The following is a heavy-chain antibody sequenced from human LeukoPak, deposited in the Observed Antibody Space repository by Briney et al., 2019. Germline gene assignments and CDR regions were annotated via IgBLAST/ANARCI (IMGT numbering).Heavy chain of an antibody. CDR3: AREDCSGGSCYGNNWFDP. V-gene: IGHV3-21*01. Sequence: PGGSLRLSCAASGFTFSSYSMNWVRQAPGKGLEWASSISSSSSYIYYADSVKGRFTISRDNAKNSLYLQMNSLRAEDTAVYYYAREDCSGGSCYGNNWFDPWGQGTLVTVSS. D-gene: IGHD2-15*01. CDR1: GFTFSSYS. J-gene: IGHJ5*02. CDR2: ISSSSSYI.